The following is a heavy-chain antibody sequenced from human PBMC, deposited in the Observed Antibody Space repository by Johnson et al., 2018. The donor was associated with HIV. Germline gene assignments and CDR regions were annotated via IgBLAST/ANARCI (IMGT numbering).Heavy chain of an antibody. CDR3: ARSKDCSGGSCPDAFDI. CDR2: ISGSGGTI. D-gene: IGHD2-15*01. J-gene: IGHJ3*02. CDR1: ASTFSAYY. Sequence: VQLVESRGGLAKPGVSLRLSCVASASTFSAYYLTWIRQAPGKGLGWVSYISGSGGTIYSVDSVQGRFTISRDNARNSLYLQMNSLRVEDTAVYYCARSKDCSGGSCPDAFDIWGQGTMVIVSS. V-gene: IGHV3-11*04.